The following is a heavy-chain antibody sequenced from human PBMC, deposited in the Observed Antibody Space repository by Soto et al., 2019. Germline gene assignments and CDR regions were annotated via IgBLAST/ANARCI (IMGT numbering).Heavy chain of an antibody. CDR1: GGSISSYY. CDR3: ARDLSTGVPYSSSNWFDP. Sequence: SETLSLTCTVSGGSISSYYWSWIRRPPGKGLEWIGYIYYSGSTNYNPSLKSRVTISVDTSKNQFSLKLSSVTAADTAVYYCARDLSTGVPYSSSNWFDPWGQGTLVTVSS. V-gene: IGHV4-59*01. CDR2: IYYSGST. J-gene: IGHJ5*02. D-gene: IGHD6-13*01.